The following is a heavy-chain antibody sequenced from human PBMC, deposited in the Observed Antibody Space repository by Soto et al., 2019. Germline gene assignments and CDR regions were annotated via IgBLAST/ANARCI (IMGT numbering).Heavy chain of an antibody. D-gene: IGHD4-17*01. Sequence: QVQLVQSGAEVKKPGSSVKVSCKASGGTFSSYAISWVRQAPGQGLEWMGGIIPIFGTANYAQKFKGRVTITADESTRTAYMELSSLRSEDTAVYYCASDGPLATVTTRSAFDIWGQGTMVTVSS. CDR1: GGTFSSYA. V-gene: IGHV1-69*01. CDR2: IIPIFGTA. J-gene: IGHJ3*02. CDR3: ASDGPLATVTTRSAFDI.